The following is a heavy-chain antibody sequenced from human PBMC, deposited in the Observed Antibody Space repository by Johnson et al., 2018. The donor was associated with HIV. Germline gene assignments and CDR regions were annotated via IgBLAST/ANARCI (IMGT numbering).Heavy chain of an antibody. CDR1: GFTLSDSA. Sequence: VLLVESGGGVVQPGRSLRLSCAASGFTLSDSALPWVRQAPGKGLEWVAVISYDGSNILYADSVKGRFTISRDNSKNTLYLQMNSLRAEDTAVYYCARARLLWFRELWPHDAFDIWGQGTKVTVSS. CDR2: ISYDGSNI. D-gene: IGHD3-10*01. J-gene: IGHJ3*02. V-gene: IGHV3-30-3*01. CDR3: ARARLLWFRELWPHDAFDI.